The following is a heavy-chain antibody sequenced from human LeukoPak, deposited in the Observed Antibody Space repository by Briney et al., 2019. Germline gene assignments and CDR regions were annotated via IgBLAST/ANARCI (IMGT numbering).Heavy chain of an antibody. CDR2: IYYSGST. J-gene: IGHJ4*02. Sequence: SGTLSLTCTVSGGSISSSSYYWGWIRQPPGKGLEWIGSIYYSGSTYYNPSLKSRVTISVDTSKNQFSLKLSSVTAADTAVYYCARDLRYSSGWYLWGQGTLVTVSS. D-gene: IGHD6-19*01. V-gene: IGHV4-39*07. CDR1: GGSISSSSYY. CDR3: ARDLRYSSGWYL.